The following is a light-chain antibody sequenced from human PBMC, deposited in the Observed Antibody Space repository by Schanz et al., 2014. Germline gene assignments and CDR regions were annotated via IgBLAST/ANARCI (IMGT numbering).Light chain of an antibody. CDR2: GAS. V-gene: IGKV3-20*01. CDR1: QSVIGNS. J-gene: IGKJ2*01. Sequence: EIVMTQSPATLSVSPGERATLSCRASQSVIGNSLAWYQQRPGQAPRLLIYGASSRATGIPDRFSGSGSGTDFTLTISRLEPEDFAVYYCQQYGSSPYTFGQGTKLEIK. CDR3: QQYGSSPYT.